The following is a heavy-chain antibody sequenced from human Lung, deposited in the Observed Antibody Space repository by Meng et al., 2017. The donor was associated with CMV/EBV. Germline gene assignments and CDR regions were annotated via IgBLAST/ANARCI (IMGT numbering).Heavy chain of an antibody. CDR3: ARWGCSSNGCYTGKYSFDY. Sequence: GGSXRLXXAASGFTFSSYEMHWVRQAPGKGLEWVSYISDSGSPIYHADSVKGRFTISRDNAKNSLYLQMNSLRAEDTAAYYCARWGCSSNGCYTGKYSFDYXGQGXLVTVSS. V-gene: IGHV3-48*03. D-gene: IGHD2-2*02. CDR2: ISDSGSPI. CDR1: GFTFSSYE. J-gene: IGHJ4*02.